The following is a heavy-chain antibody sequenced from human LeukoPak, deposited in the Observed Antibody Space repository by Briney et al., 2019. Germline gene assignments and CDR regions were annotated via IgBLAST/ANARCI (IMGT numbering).Heavy chain of an antibody. CDR1: GYTFTGYY. D-gene: IGHD3-10*01. Sequence: ASVKVSCKASGYTFTGYYMHWVRQAPGQGLEWMGWINPNSGGTNYAQKFQGRVTMTRDTSISTAYMELSRLRSDDTAVYYCARARYYGSGSYYFYWGQGTLVTVSS. J-gene: IGHJ4*02. V-gene: IGHV1-2*02. CDR2: INPNSGGT. CDR3: ARARYYGSGSYYFY.